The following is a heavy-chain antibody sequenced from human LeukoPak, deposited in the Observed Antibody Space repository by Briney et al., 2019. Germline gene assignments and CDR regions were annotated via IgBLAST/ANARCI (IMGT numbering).Heavy chain of an antibody. CDR3: ARSHFRPSGYYYMDV. D-gene: IGHD3-3*02. CDR2: IYTSGST. CDR1: GGSISSGSYY. J-gene: IGHJ6*03. V-gene: IGHV4-61*02. Sequence: PSETLSLTFTVSGGSISSGSYYWSWIRQPAGKGLEWIGRIYTSGSTNYNPSLKSRVTISVDTSKNQFSLKLSSVTAADTAVYYCARSHFRPSGYYYMDVWGKGTTVTVSS.